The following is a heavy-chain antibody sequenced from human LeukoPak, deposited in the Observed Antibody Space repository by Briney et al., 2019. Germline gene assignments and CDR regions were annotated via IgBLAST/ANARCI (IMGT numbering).Heavy chain of an antibody. Sequence: GRSLRLSCAASGFTFSIYTMNWVRQAPGKGLEWVSSISSSSTYMFYADSVKGRFTISRDNTKNSLYLQMNSLRAEDTAVYYCARVRDLYRDYWGQGTLVTVSS. J-gene: IGHJ4*02. CDR3: ARVRDLYRDY. CDR2: ISSSSTYM. CDR1: GFTFSIYT. D-gene: IGHD2-2*02. V-gene: IGHV3-21*01.